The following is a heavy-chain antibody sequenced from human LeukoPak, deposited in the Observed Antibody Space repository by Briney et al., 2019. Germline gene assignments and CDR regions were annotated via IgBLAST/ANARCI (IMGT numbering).Heavy chain of an antibody. CDR2: IYPGDSDT. CDR1: GYRFTSDW. Sequence: GESLKISCKGSGYRFTSDWIGWVRQMPGKGLEWMGIIYPGDSDTRYSPSFQGQVTISADKSVNTAYLQWSSLKASDTAMYYCARQDGYISYYFDYWGQGTLVTVSS. V-gene: IGHV5-51*01. D-gene: IGHD5-24*01. CDR3: ARQDGYISYYFDY. J-gene: IGHJ4*02.